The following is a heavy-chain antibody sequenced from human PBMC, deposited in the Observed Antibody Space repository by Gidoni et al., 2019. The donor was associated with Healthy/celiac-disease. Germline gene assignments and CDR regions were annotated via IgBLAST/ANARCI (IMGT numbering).Heavy chain of an antibody. CDR3: AKDTGRGYSYGYGVGNYYGMDV. J-gene: IGHJ6*02. CDR2: YRGECGSQ. D-gene: IGHD5-18*01. V-gene: IGHV3-43*02. CDR1: GFTFDAYA. Sequence: EVQLVESGGGVVQPGGSLRLSCAASGFTFDAYAMHWVRQAPGKGLELVASYRGECGSQYYAEPGKGRFTIPRDNSKNALYLQMNSLRTEDTALYYCAKDTGRGYSYGYGVGNYYGMDVWGQGTTVTVSS.